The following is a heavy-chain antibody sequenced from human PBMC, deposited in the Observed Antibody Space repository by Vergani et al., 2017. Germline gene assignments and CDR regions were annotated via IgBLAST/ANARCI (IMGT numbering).Heavy chain of an antibody. D-gene: IGHD7-27*01. CDR3: AACERTGKYCYFDL. Sequence: EVQLVESGGGLVQPGGSLRLSCATTGFTFSTYWMSWVRQAPGKGLEWVANIKQDGSDTYYVDSVKGRFTISRDNAKNSLYLQMNSLRAEDTAVYYCAACERTGKYCYFDLWGRGTLVTVSS. V-gene: IGHV3-7*03. J-gene: IGHJ2*01. CDR1: GFTFSTYW. CDR2: IKQDGSDT.